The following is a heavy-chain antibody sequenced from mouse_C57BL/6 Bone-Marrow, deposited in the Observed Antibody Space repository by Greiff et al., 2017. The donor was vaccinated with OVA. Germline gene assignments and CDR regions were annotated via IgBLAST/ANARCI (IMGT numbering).Heavy chain of an antibody. CDR1: GFTFSSYT. Sequence: EVNVVESGGGLVKPGGSLKLSCAASGFTFSSYTMSWVRQTPETRLEWVATLSGGGGNTYSPDSVKGRFTLSSDNAKNTLYLPLSRLMSDDTSLYYCASNYSCCSYDVWGTGTTVTVSS. D-gene: IGHD1-1*01. V-gene: IGHV5-9*01. CDR3: ASNYSCCSYDV. J-gene: IGHJ1*03. CDR2: LSGGGGNT.